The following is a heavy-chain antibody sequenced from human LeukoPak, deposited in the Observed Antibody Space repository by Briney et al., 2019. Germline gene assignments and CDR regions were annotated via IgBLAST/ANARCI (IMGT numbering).Heavy chain of an antibody. Sequence: GASVKVSCKASGGTFSSYAISWVRQAPGQGLEWMGWINPNSGGTKYAQKFQGRVTMTRDTSISTAYMELSRLRSDDTAIYYCTRDRNRCPDYWGQGTLVTVSS. CDR1: GGTFSSYA. CDR2: INPNSGGT. D-gene: IGHD1/OR15-1a*01. J-gene: IGHJ4*02. V-gene: IGHV1-2*02. CDR3: TRDRNRCPDY.